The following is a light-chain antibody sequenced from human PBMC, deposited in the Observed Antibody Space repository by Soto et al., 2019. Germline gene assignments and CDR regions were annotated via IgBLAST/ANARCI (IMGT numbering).Light chain of an antibody. J-gene: IGKJ5*01. V-gene: IGKV3-11*01. CDR1: QSVSSY. CDR3: QQRG. Sequence: EIVLTQSPATLSLSPGEIATLSCRASQSVSSYLAWYQQKPGQAPRLLIYDASNRATGIPARFSGSGSGTDFTLTISSLEPEDFAVYYCQQRGLGQGTRLEIK. CDR2: DAS.